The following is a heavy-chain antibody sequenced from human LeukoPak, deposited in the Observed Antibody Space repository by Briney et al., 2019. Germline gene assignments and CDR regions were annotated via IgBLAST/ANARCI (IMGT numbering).Heavy chain of an antibody. CDR1: GGPFSGYY. J-gene: IGHJ5*02. Sequence: SETLSLTCAVYGGPFSGYYWSWIRQPPGKGLEWIGEINHSGSTNYNPSLKSRVTISVDTSKNQFSLKLSSVTAADTAVYYCASTPATYYYGSGSYPRRNWFGPWGQGTLVTVSS. V-gene: IGHV4-34*01. D-gene: IGHD3-10*01. CDR2: INHSGST. CDR3: ASTPATYYYGSGSYPRRNWFGP.